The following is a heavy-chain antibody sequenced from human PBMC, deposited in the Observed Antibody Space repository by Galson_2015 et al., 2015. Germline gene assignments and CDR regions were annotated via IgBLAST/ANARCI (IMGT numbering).Heavy chain of an antibody. CDR3: ARDLPPHFFDL. CDR1: GDSVSSNSAA. Sequence: CAISGDSVSSNSAAWNWIRQFPSRGLEWLGRTYYRSKWYNDYAVSVKGRIAAHPDTSKNQFSLQLSSVTPEDTAVYYCARDLPPHFFDLWGQGALVTVSS. CDR2: TYYRSKWYN. J-gene: IGHJ4*02. V-gene: IGHV6-1*01.